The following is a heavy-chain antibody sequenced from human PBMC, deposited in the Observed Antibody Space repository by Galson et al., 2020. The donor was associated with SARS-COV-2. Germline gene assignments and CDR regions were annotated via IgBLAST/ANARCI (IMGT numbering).Heavy chain of an antibody. V-gene: IGHV3-11*01. CDR1: GFTFSDYY. CDR3: ARDLKTIAAAGTGAYYYYGMDV. D-gene: IGHD6-13*01. J-gene: IGHJ6*02. Sequence: NSGGSLRLYCVASGFTFSDYYMSWIRQAPGKGLEWVSYISSSGSTIYYADSVKGRFTISRDNAKNSLYLQMNSLRAEDTAVYYCARDLKTIAAAGTGAYYYYGMDVWGQGTTVTVSS. CDR2: ISSSGSTI.